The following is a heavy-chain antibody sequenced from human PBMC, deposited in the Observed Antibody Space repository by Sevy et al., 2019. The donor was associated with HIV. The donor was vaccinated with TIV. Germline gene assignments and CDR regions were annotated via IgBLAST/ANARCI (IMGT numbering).Heavy chain of an antibody. D-gene: IGHD2-2*01. J-gene: IGHJ6*02. CDR2: INPNSGGT. V-gene: IGHV1-2*02. CDR1: GYTFTGYY. CDR3: ARDSPDIVVVPAYYYYGMDV. Sequence: ASVKVSCKASGYTFTGYYMHWVRQAPGQGLEWMGWINPNSGGTNYAQKFQGRATMTRDTSISTAYMELSRLRSDDTAVYYCARDSPDIVVVPAYYYYGMDVWGQGTTVTVSS.